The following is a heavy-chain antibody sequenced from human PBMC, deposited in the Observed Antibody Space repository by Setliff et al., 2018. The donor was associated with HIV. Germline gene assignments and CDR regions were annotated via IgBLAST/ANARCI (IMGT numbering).Heavy chain of an antibody. CDR1: GFTFSNYG. CDR2: IGAAGDT. CDR3: ARGGLYYDSSDKGDAFDI. V-gene: IGHV3-13*01. Sequence: HGGSLRLSCAASGFTFSNYGMHWVRQAAGKGLEWVSVIGAAGDTYYPGSVKGRFTISRENAKNSLYLRMNSLRAGDTAVYYCARGGLYYDSSDKGDAFDIWGQGTMVTVSS. D-gene: IGHD3-22*01. J-gene: IGHJ3*02.